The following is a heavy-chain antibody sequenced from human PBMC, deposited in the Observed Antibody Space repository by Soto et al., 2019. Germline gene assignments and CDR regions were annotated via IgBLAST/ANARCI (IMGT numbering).Heavy chain of an antibody. CDR3: ARGSRDCTGGSCFPLPTAEYFRH. CDR2: IIPIFGTA. Sequence: QVQLVQSGPEVKKPGSSVKVSCKASGGTFSSYVFSWARQAPGQGLEWMGGIIPIFGTANYAQKFRGRVTLIADESTSTAYMEVSSLRSEDTAVYYCARGSRDCTGGSCFPLPTAEYFRHWGQGTLVTVSS. CDR1: GGTFSSYV. D-gene: IGHD2-15*01. J-gene: IGHJ1*01. V-gene: IGHV1-69*01.